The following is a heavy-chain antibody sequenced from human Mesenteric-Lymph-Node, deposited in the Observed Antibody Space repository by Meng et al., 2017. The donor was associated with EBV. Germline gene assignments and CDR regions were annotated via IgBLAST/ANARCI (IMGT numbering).Heavy chain of an antibody. Sequence: VQRQDWGPGLVKPSGTLSLTCVFAGGSISSYNWWSWVRQPPGKGLEWIGEIYHSGSTNNNPSLRSRVTISVDKSKNQFSLRLSSVTAADTAVYYCAKVDGSGRSNWFDPWGQGTLVTVSS. V-gene: IGHV4-4*02. CDR3: AKVDGSGRSNWFDP. J-gene: IGHJ5*02. D-gene: IGHD3-10*01. CDR1: GGSISSYNW. CDR2: IYHSGST.